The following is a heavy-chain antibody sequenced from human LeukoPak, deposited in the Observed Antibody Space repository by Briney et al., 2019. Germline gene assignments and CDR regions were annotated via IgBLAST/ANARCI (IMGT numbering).Heavy chain of an antibody. CDR1: GFTFSSYA. CDR2: ISGSGGST. J-gene: IGHJ4*02. Sequence: PGGSPRLSCAASGFTFSSYAMSWVRQAPGKGLEWVSAISGSGGSTYYADSVKGRFTISRDNSKNTLYLQMNSLRAEDTAVYYCAKDIAVEYYYDSSGYPHLKTDDYWGQGTLVTVSS. D-gene: IGHD3-22*01. CDR3: AKDIAVEYYYDSSGYPHLKTDDY. V-gene: IGHV3-23*01.